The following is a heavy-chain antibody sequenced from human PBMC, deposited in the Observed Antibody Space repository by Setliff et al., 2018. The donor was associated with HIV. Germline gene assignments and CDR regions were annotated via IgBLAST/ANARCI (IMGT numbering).Heavy chain of an antibody. V-gene: IGHV7-4-1*02. CDR3: ARDADGSGWWNPGHRDY. CDR2: INTNTGNP. CDR1: GYTFTSYA. J-gene: IGHJ4*02. D-gene: IGHD6-19*01. Sequence: ASVKVSCKASGYTFTSYAMNWVRQAPGQGLEWMGWINTNTGNPTYAQGFTGRFVFSLDTSVSTAYLQISSLKAEDTAVYYCARDADGSGWWNPGHRDYWGQGTLVTVSS.